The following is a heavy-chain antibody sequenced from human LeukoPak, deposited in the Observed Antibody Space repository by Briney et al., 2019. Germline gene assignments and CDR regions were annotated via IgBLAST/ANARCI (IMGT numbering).Heavy chain of an antibody. J-gene: IGHJ4*02. CDR2: IYYSGST. CDR1: GVSISSYY. Sequence: PSETLSLTCTVSGVSISSYYWSWIRQPPGKGLEWIGYIYYSGSTNYNPSLKSRVTISVDTSKNKFSLKLSSVTAADTAVYYCARSVAGIFXYXXXXTLVTVSX. CDR3: ARSVAGIFXY. V-gene: IGHV4-59*08. D-gene: IGHD6-19*01.